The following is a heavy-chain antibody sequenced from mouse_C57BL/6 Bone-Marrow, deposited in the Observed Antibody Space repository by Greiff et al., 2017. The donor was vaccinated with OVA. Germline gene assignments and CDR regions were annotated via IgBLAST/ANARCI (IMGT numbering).Heavy chain of an antibody. CDR3: TRRDY. Sequence: QVQLQQSGAELVRPGASVTLSCKASGYTFTDYEMHWVKQTPVHGLEWIGAIDPETGGTAYNQKFKGKAILTADKSSSTAYVELRSLTSADSAVYDGTRRDYWGQGTTLTVSS. V-gene: IGHV1-15*01. J-gene: IGHJ2*01. CDR2: IDPETGGT. CDR1: GYTFTDYE.